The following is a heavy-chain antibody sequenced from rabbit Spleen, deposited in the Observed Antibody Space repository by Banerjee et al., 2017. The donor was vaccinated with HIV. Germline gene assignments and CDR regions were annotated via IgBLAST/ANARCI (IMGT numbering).Heavy chain of an antibody. Sequence: QSLEESGGDLVKPGASLTLTCTASGFSFSSSYYMCWVRQAPGKGLEWIACIYGGSSGSTYYASWAKGRFTISKTSSTTVTLQMTSLTAADTATYFCARSYNGYSYPMTRSNLWGPGTLVTVS. CDR2: IYGGSSGST. CDR1: GFSFSSSYY. J-gene: IGHJ3*01. D-gene: IGHD7-1*01. CDR3: ARSYNGYSYPMTRSNL. V-gene: IGHV1S40*01.